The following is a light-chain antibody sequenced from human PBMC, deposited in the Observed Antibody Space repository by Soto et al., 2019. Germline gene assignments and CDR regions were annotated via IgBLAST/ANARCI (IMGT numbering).Light chain of an antibody. V-gene: IGKV3-11*01. CDR3: QQRSNCPRT. CDR2: QTS. CDR1: QSVSSY. J-gene: IGKJ1*01. Sequence: IWLAPSPATPSFSPGERAPPSCRASQSVSSYLAWYQQKPGQAPRLLIYQTSIRAAGIPARFSASGTGTDFTLTISSLEPEDFAVYHCQQRSNCPRTFGQGPKVHI.